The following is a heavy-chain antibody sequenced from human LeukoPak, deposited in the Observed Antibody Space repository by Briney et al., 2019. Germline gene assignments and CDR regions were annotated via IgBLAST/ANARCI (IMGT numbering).Heavy chain of an antibody. CDR3: AKDSVCSGGSCYSNYYGMDV. CDR2: ISYDGSNK. Sequence: PGGSLRLSCAASEFTFSSYGMHWVRQAPGKGLEWVAVISYDGSNKYYADSVKGRFTISRDNSKNTLYLQMNSLRAEDTAVYYCAKDSVCSGGSCYSNYYGMDVWGKGTTVTVSS. D-gene: IGHD2-15*01. J-gene: IGHJ6*04. CDR1: EFTFSSYG. V-gene: IGHV3-30*18.